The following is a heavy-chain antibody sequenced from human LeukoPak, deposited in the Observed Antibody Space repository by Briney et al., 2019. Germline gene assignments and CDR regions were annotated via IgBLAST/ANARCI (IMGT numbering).Heavy chain of an antibody. J-gene: IGHJ6*02. CDR2: ISAYNGNT. Sequence: GASVKVSCKASGYTFTSYGISWVRQAPGQGLEWMGWISAYNGNTNYAQKLQGRVTMTTDTSTSTDYMELRSLRSDDTAVYYCARGVRYFDWLPDTYYYGMDVWGQGTTVTVSS. V-gene: IGHV1-18*01. CDR3: ARGVRYFDWLPDTYYYGMDV. CDR1: GYTFTSYG. D-gene: IGHD3-9*01.